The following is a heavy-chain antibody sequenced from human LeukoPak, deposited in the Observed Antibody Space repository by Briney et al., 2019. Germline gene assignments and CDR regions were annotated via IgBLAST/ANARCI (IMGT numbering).Heavy chain of an antibody. D-gene: IGHD3-22*01. J-gene: IGHJ4*02. CDR2: ISSSSSYI. CDR3: ARGYYDSSGYYYDTDY. V-gene: IGHV3-21*01. Sequence: PGGSLRLSCAASGFPFSTYSMNWVRQAPGKGLEWVSSISSSSSYIYYADSVKGRFTISRDNAKNSLYLQMNSLRAEDTAVYYCARGYYDSSGYYYDTDYWGQGTLVTVSS. CDR1: GFPFSTYS.